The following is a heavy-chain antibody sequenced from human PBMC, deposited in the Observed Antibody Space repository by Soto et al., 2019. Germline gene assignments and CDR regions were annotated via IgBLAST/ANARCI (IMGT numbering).Heavy chain of an antibody. CDR2: MSYSGST. Sequence: QLQLQESGPGLVKPSETLSLTCTVSGGSISSSSSYWGWIRQPPGKGLEWIGSMSYSGSTYHNPSLKRRPTLSVDTTQNQFSLKLTSVTAADTAVYSCARHRVPLVYVPTPGGFASWGQGILVTASS. CDR1: GGSISSSSSY. J-gene: IGHJ4*02. V-gene: IGHV4-39*01. CDR3: ARHRVPLVYVPTPGGFAS. D-gene: IGHD3-16*01.